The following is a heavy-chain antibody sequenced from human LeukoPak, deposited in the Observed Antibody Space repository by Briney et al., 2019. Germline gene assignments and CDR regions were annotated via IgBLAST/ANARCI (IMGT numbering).Heavy chain of an antibody. CDR3: VRHGCSGGSCYFTSFYYYYYGMDV. D-gene: IGHD2-15*01. J-gene: IGHJ6*02. CDR1: GGSISSYY. CDR2: IYYSGST. V-gene: IGHV4-59*08. Sequence: SETLSLTCTVSGGSISSYYWSWIRQPPGKGLEWIGYIYYSGSTNYNPSLKSRVTISVDTSKNQFSLKLSSVTAADTAVYYCVRHGCSGGSCYFTSFYYYYYGMDVWGQGTTVTVSS.